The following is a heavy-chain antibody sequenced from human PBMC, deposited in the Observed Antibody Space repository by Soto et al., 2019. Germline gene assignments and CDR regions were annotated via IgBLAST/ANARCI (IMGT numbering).Heavy chain of an antibody. CDR3: ARDKKYYYDSSGSPR. CDR2: IYYSGST. D-gene: IGHD3-22*01. J-gene: IGHJ4*02. Sequence: KPSETLSLTCTVSGGSISSGDYYWSWIRQPPGKGLEWIGYIYYSGSTYYNPSLKSRVTISVDTSKNQFSLKLSSVAAADTAVYYCARDKKYYYDSSGSPRWGQGTRVTVSS. V-gene: IGHV4-30-4*01. CDR1: GGSISSGDYY.